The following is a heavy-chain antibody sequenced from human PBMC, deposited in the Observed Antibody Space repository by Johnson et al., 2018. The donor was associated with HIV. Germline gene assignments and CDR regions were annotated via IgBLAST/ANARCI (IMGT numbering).Heavy chain of an antibody. CDR3: AREMGWEDAFDI. Sequence: QLVESGGGLVKPGGSLRLSCAASGFTFSDYYMTWIRQAPWKGLEWISYISWSGRTIYYADSVKGRFTISRDNAKNSLYLQMNSLRAEDTAVYYCAREMGWEDAFDIWGQGTMVTVSS. V-gene: IGHV3-11*04. D-gene: IGHD6-19*01. CDR2: ISWSGRTI. J-gene: IGHJ3*02. CDR1: GFTFSDYY.